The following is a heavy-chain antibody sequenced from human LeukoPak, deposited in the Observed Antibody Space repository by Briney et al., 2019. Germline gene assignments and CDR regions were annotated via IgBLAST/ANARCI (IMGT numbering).Heavy chain of an antibody. CDR3: ARDRGVGATVGTFDI. CDR2: IYSDGNT. Sequence: PGGSLRLSCAASGFTVNSNYMDWVRQAPGKELEWVSVIYSDGNTYYADSVKGRFTISRDDSKNTLYLQMNSLRAEDTAVYYCARDRGVGATVGTFDIWGQGTMVTVSS. D-gene: IGHD1-26*01. CDR1: GFTVNSNY. V-gene: IGHV3-53*01. J-gene: IGHJ3*02.